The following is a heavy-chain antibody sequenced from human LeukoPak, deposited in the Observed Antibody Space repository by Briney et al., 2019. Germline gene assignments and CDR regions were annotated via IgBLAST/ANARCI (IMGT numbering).Heavy chain of an antibody. V-gene: IGHV3-23*01. Sequence: GGSLRLSCAVSGFTFSSYAMNWVRQAPGKGLEWVSAISGSGGSTYYADSVKGRFTISRDNAKNTLYLQMNSLRAEDTAVYYCARDKEDSSGFPLGYWGQGTLVTVSS. CDR2: ISGSGGST. D-gene: IGHD3-22*01. CDR3: ARDKEDSSGFPLGY. J-gene: IGHJ4*02. CDR1: GFTFSSYA.